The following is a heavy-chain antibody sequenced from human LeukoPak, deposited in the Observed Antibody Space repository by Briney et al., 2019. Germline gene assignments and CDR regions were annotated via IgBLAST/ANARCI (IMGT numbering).Heavy chain of an antibody. D-gene: IGHD6-6*01. CDR2: ISSSSSAI. Sequence: GGSLRLSCAVSGLTLRNIFLNWVRQTPGKGLEWVSFISSSSSAIYYADSVKGRFTISRDNAKNSLFLQMNGLRAEDTAVYYCAREYSSSSGRAFDIWGQGTMVTVSS. CDR3: AREYSSSSGRAFDI. CDR1: GLTLRNIF. J-gene: IGHJ3*02. V-gene: IGHV3-48*01.